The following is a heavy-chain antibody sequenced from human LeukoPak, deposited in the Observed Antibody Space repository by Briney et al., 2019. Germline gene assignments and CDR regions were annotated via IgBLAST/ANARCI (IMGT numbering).Heavy chain of an antibody. J-gene: IGHJ3*02. V-gene: IGHV5-51*01. CDR2: IYPGGSDT. D-gene: IGHD5-18*01. CDR1: GYSFTSYW. Sequence: GESLKISCKGSGYSFTSYWIGWVRQMPGKGLEWMGIIYPGGSDTRYSPSFQGQVTISADKSISTAYLQWSSLKASDTAMYYCARRPEGIQLWWGAFDIWGQGTMVTVSS. CDR3: ARRPEGIQLWWGAFDI.